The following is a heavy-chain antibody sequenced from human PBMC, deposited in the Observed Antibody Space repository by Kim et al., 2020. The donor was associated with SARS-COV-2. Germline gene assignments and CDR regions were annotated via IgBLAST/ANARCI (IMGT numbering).Heavy chain of an antibody. CDR1: GFTFSSYG. CDR3: AKPRGYSTRAAPAY. Sequence: GGSLRLSCAASGFTFSSYGMHWVRQAPGKGLEWVAVISYDGSNKYYADSVKGRFTISRDNSKNTLYLQMNSLRAEDTAMYYCAKPRGYSTRAAPAYWGQG. J-gene: IGHJ4*02. V-gene: IGHV3-30*18. D-gene: IGHD5-18*01. CDR2: ISYDGSNK.